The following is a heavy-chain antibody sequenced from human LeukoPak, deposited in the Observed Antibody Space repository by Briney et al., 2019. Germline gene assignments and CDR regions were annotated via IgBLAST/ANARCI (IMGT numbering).Heavy chain of an antibody. V-gene: IGHV3-9*01. CDR2: ISWNSGSI. CDR3: AKDLVSGAYAGGFDP. D-gene: IGHD1-26*01. CDR1: GFTFDDYA. J-gene: IGHJ5*02. Sequence: PGRSLRLSCAASGFTFDDYAMHWVRQAPGKGLEWVSGISWNSGSIGYADSVKGRFTISRDNAKNSLYLQMNSLRAEDTALYYCAKDLVSGAYAGGFDPWGQGTLVTVSS.